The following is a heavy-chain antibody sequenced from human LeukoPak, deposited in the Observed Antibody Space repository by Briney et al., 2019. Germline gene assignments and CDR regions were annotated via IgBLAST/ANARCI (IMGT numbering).Heavy chain of an antibody. D-gene: IGHD1-14*01. CDR1: GFTFSTYS. J-gene: IGHJ6*02. Sequence: GSLRLSCAASGFTFSTYSMNWVRQAPGRGLEWVSYISSSSSTIYYADSVKGRFTISRDNAKNSLYLQMNSLRAEDTAVYYCARGRTLGGMDVWGQGTTVTVSS. CDR2: ISSSSSTI. V-gene: IGHV3-48*04. CDR3: ARGRTLGGMDV.